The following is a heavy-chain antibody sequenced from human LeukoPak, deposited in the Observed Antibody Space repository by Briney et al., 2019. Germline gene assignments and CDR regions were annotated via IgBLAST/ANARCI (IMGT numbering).Heavy chain of an antibody. J-gene: IGHJ4*02. CDR2: ISYDGSNK. Sequence: GGSLRLSCAASGFTFSSYGMHWVRQAPGKGLEWVAVISYDGSNKYYADSVKGRFTISRDNSKNTLYLQMNSLRAEDTAVYYCAKDHWAARGYFDYWGQGTLVTVSS. D-gene: IGHD3-16*01. CDR1: GFTFSSYG. V-gene: IGHV3-30*18. CDR3: AKDHWAARGYFDY.